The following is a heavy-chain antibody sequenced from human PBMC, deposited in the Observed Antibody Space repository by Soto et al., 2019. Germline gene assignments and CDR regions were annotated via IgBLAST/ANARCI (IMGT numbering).Heavy chain of an antibody. D-gene: IGHD2-15*01. CDR2: INHSGST. Sequence: ASETLSLTCAVYGGSFSGYYWSWIRQPPGKGLEWIGEINHSGSTNYNPSLKSRVTISVDTSKNQFSLKLSSVTAADTAVYYCARSLVVVTLYGMDVWGQGTTVTVS. J-gene: IGHJ6*02. CDR3: ARSLVVVTLYGMDV. V-gene: IGHV4-34*01. CDR1: GGSFSGYY.